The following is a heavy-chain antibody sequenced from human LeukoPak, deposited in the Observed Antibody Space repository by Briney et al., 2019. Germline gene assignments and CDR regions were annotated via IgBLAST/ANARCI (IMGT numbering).Heavy chain of an antibody. CDR1: GFTFYDYA. J-gene: IGHJ6*02. Sequence: GGALRLSCAASGFTFYDYAMHWVRQGPGKGVEWVSLISGGGGRTYYSDSVKGRFTISRDNSKNTLYLQMNSLRAEDTAVYYCARDRFYYDSRAYFTREFYHYGMDVWGQGTTVTVSS. CDR3: ARDRFYYDSRAYFTREFYHYGMDV. V-gene: IGHV3-43*02. D-gene: IGHD3-22*01. CDR2: ISGGGGRT.